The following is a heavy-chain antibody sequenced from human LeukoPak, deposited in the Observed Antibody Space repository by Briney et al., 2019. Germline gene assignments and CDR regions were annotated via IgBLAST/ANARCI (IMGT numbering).Heavy chain of an antibody. Sequence: PGGSLRLSCEASGFTCDDYGMSWLRPSTGKGREWVSAIINCNGGRTGYADSVRGRFTISRDNAKNSLYLQMNSLRAEDTALYYCARCSRSSTDCYSAFDIWGQGTMVTVSS. CDR2: IINCNGGRT. V-gene: IGHV3-20*04. J-gene: IGHJ3*02. CDR3: ARCSRSSTDCYSAFDI. D-gene: IGHD2-2*02. CDR1: GFTCDDYG.